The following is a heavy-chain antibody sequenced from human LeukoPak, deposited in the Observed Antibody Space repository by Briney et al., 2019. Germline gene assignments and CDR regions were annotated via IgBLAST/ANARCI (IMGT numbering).Heavy chain of an antibody. CDR3: ARDDSGYGDNWFDP. V-gene: IGHV1-69*13. CDR2: IIPIFGTA. CDR1: GGTFRSHA. D-gene: IGHD5-12*01. Sequence: SVPVSCKASGGTFRSHAISWVRQAPGQGLEGMGGIIPIFGTANYAQKFQGRATITADESTSTAYMELSSLRSEDTAVYYCARDDSGYGDNWFDPWGQGTLVTVSS. J-gene: IGHJ5*02.